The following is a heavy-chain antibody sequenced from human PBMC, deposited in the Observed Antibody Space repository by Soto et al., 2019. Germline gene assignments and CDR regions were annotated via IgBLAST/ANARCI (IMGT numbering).Heavy chain of an antibody. CDR2: ISSRSDI. V-gene: IGHV3-21*01. Sequence: GGSLRLSCVGSGFTFSTYSINWVHQAPGKGLEWVSSISSRSDIYYADSVKGRFTISRDNAKNSVSLQMNSLRAEDTAVYYCAREYTAWPLAYGLDVWGQGTTVTV. CDR1: GFTFSTYS. D-gene: IGHD2-2*02. CDR3: AREYTAWPLAYGLDV. J-gene: IGHJ6*02.